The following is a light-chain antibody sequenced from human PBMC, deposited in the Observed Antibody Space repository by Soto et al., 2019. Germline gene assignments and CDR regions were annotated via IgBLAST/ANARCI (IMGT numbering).Light chain of an antibody. CDR3: QQANSFPWT. Sequence: DIQMTQSPSSVSASVGDRVTITCRARQDISAWLAWFQQKPGEAPKLLIYGAFSLQSGVPSRFSGSGSGTDFTLTISSLQPEDSATYYCQQANSFPWTFGQGTKVEIK. V-gene: IGKV1D-12*01. CDR1: QDISAW. CDR2: GAF. J-gene: IGKJ1*01.